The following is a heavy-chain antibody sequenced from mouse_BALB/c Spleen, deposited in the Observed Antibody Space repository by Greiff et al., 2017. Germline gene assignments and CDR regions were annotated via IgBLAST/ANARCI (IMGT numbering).Heavy chain of an antibody. V-gene: IGHV1-9*01. J-gene: IGHJ2*01. CDR3: ARSRNSLWYFDY. CDR2: ILPGSGST. D-gene: IGHD1-2*01. CDR1: GYTFSSYW. Sequence: VKVVESGAELMKPGASVKISCKATGYTFSSYWIEWVKQRPGHGLEWIGEILPGSGSTNYNEKFKGKATFTADTSSNTAYMQLSSLTSEDSAVYYCARSRNSLWYFDYWGQGTTLTVSS.